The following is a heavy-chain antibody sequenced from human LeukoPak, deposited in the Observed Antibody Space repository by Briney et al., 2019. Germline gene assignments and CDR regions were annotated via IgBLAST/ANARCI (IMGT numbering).Heavy chain of an antibody. V-gene: IGHV4-59*12. Sequence: SETLSLTCTVSGGSISSYYWSWIRQPPGKGLEWIGYIYYSGSTNYNPSLKSRVTISVDTSKNQFSLKLSSVTAADTAVYYCARRAIAVADHFDYWGQGTLVTVSS. D-gene: IGHD6-19*01. CDR3: ARRAIAVADHFDY. CDR1: GGSISSYY. CDR2: IYYSGST. J-gene: IGHJ4*02.